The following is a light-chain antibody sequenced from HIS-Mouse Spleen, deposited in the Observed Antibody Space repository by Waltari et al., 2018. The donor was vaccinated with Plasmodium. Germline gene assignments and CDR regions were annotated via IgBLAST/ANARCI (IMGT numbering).Light chain of an antibody. CDR3: QQYNNWSFT. V-gene: IGKV3-15*01. Sequence: EIVMTQSPATLSVSPGERATLSCRASQSVSRNLAWYQQKPGQAPRLRIYGASTRATGIPARFSGSWSGTEFTLTISSLQSEDFAVYYCQQYNNWSFTFGPGTKVDIK. CDR2: GAS. J-gene: IGKJ3*01. CDR1: QSVSRN.